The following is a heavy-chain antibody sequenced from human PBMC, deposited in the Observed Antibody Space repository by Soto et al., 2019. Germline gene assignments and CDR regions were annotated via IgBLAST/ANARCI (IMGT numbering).Heavy chain of an antibody. J-gene: IGHJ4*02. D-gene: IGHD6-13*01. CDR1: GYTFTSYG. Sequence: QVQLVQSGAEVKKPGASVKVSCKASGYTFTSYGISWVRQAPGQGLEWMGWISAYNGNTNYAQKLQGRVTMTTDTSTRPAYRGLGSLRFADTAVYYGGRALSAQRVRGGGYSFDYWGQGTLVTVSS. CDR2: ISAYNGNT. V-gene: IGHV1-18*01. CDR3: GRALSAQRVRGGGYSFDY.